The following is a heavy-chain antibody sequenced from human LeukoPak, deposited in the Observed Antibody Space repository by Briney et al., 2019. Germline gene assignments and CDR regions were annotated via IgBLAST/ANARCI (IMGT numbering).Heavy chain of an antibody. CDR2: INHSGST. CDR1: GGSFSGCY. CDR3: ARGRRATPDY. V-gene: IGHV4-34*01. Sequence: PSETLSLTCAVCGGSFSGCYWSWMRQPPGKGLEWIGEINHSGSTNYNPSLKSRVTISVDTSKNQFFLKLTSVTADTAVYYCARGRRATPDYWGQGTLVTVSS. J-gene: IGHJ4*02.